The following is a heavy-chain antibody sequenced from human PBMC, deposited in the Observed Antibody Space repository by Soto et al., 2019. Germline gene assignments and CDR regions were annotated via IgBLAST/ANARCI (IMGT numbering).Heavy chain of an antibody. D-gene: IGHD5-18*01. CDR2: ISYSGTT. J-gene: IGHJ5*02. Sequence: SETLSLTCTVSGDSISSNNNYWSWIRQPPGEGLEWIGFISYSGTTSYSPSLKSRVAISLDTSKNQFSLSLSSVTAADTAAYYWARGRGYSYGLDPWAREPWSPLL. CDR3: ARGRGYSYGLDP. CDR1: GDSISSNNNY. V-gene: IGHV4-30-4*01.